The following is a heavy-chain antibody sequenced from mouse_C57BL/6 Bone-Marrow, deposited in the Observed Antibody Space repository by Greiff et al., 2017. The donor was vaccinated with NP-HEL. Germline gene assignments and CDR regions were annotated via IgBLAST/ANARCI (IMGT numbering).Heavy chain of an antibody. D-gene: IGHD1-1*01. CDR3: ASVITTVVATEYWYFDV. J-gene: IGHJ1*03. Sequence: EVQRVESGGGLVQPGESLKLSCESNEYEFPSHDMSWVRKTPEKRLELVAAINSDGGSTYYPDTMERRFIISRDNTNKTLYLQMSSLRSEDTALYYCASVITTVVATEYWYFDVWGTGTTVTVSA. CDR2: INSDGGST. V-gene: IGHV5-2*01. CDR1: EYEFPSHD.